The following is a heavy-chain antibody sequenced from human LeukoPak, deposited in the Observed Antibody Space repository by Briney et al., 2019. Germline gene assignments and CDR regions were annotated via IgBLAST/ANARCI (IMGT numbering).Heavy chain of an antibody. J-gene: IGHJ4*02. CDR1: GYTFTSNY. D-gene: IGHD3-10*01. V-gene: IGHV1-46*01. CDR3: ARAIPSSDGITMVRAPFDY. Sequence: ASVKVSCKASGYTFTSNYIHWVRQAPGQGLEWMGRIYPRDGSTSYAQKFQGRVTVTRDTSTSTVHMELSGLRSEDTAVYYCARAIPSSDGITMVRAPFDYWGQGTLVTVSS. CDR2: IYPRDGST.